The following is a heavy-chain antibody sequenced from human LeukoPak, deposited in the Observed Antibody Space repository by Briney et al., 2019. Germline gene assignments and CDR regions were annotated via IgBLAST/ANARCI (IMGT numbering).Heavy chain of an antibody. Sequence: ASVKVSCKASGYTFTSYDINWVRQATGQGLEWMGWMNPNSGNTGYAQKFQGRVTMTRNTSISTAYMELSSLRSEDTAVYYCASLAGVIYGFDYWGQGTLVTVSS. CDR2: MNPNSGNT. D-gene: IGHD2-21*01. CDR1: GYTFTSYD. CDR3: ASLAGVIYGFDY. V-gene: IGHV1-8*01. J-gene: IGHJ4*02.